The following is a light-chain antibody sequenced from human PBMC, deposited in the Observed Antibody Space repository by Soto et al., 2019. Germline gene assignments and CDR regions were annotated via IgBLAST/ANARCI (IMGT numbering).Light chain of an antibody. CDR2: SNH. J-gene: IGLJ2*01. CDR3: SAWDDSLVVV. V-gene: IGLV1-44*01. Sequence: QSVLTQPPSASGTPGQTVTISCAGSSYNIGSNSVNWFQHLPGAVPKLLIFSNHQRPSGVPDRFSGSKSGTSASLAISGLQTEDEADYYCSAWDDSLVVVFGGGTKRTVL. CDR1: SYNIGSNS.